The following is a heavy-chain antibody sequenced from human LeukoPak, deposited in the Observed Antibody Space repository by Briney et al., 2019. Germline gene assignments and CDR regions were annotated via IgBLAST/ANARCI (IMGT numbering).Heavy chain of an antibody. CDR2: ISGSGGST. D-gene: IGHD3-3*01. J-gene: IGHJ4*02. CDR1: GFTFSSYA. V-gene: IGHV3-23*01. Sequence: GASLRLSCAASGFTFSSYAMSGVRQAPGKGLEWVSAISGSGGSTYYADSVKGRFTISRGNSKNTLYLQMNSLRAEDTAVYYCAKTVAGWSGYYDYWGQGTLVTVSS. CDR3: AKTVAGWSGYYDY.